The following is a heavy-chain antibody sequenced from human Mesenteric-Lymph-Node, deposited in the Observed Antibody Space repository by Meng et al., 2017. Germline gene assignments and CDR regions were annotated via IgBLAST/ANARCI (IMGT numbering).Heavy chain of an antibody. J-gene: IGHJ5*02. CDR2: IHHSGST. V-gene: IGHV4-4*02. Sequence: QVQLQESGPGLVKPSGTRSLTCDVSGGFISNNNWWSWVRQPPGKGLEWIGEIHHSGSTSYNPSLKSRVTISVDRSKNQFSLKLTSVTAADTAVYFWAREEGGPLDRWGQGTLVTVSS. D-gene: IGHD3-16*01. CDR3: AREEGGPLDR. CDR1: GGFISNNNW.